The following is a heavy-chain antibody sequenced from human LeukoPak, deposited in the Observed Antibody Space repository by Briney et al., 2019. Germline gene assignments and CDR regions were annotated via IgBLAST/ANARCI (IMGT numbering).Heavy chain of an antibody. Sequence: ASVKVSCKASGYTFTSYGISWVRQAPGQGLEWMGWISAYNGNTNYAQKLQGRVTMTTDTSTSTAYVELRSLRSDDTAVYYCARAPPPEYYDFWSGSGPFDPWGQGTLVTVSS. D-gene: IGHD3-3*01. CDR1: GYTFTSYG. V-gene: IGHV1-18*01. J-gene: IGHJ5*02. CDR3: ARAPPPEYYDFWSGSGPFDP. CDR2: ISAYNGNT.